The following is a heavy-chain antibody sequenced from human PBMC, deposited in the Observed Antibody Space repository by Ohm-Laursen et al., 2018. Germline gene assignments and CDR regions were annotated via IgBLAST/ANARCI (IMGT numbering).Heavy chain of an antibody. CDR2: ISSSGSTI. CDR1: GFTLSSYD. V-gene: IGHV3-48*03. Sequence: GSLRLSCTASGFTLSSYDMNWVRQAPGKGLEWISYISSSGSTIHYADSVKGRFTISRDNAKNSLYLQMNSLRAEDTALYYCARDMIPAAGGYWGQGTLVTVSS. CDR3: ARDMIPAAGGY. D-gene: IGHD6-13*01. J-gene: IGHJ4*02.